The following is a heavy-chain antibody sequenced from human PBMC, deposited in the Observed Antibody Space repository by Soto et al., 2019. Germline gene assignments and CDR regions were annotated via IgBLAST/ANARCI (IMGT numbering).Heavy chain of an antibody. D-gene: IGHD1-26*01. CDR2: IHPSGQPI. CDR1: GFTFSSSE. CDR3: ARRASR. V-gene: IGHV3-48*03. J-gene: IGHJ3*01. Sequence: EVQLVESGGGLIQPGGSLRLSCAASGFTFSSSEMYWVRQAPGKGLEWVSYIHPSGQPIFYADSVKGRFTISRDNAKTSLYLRMSSLRAEDSAVYYCARRASRWGQGTMVTVSS.